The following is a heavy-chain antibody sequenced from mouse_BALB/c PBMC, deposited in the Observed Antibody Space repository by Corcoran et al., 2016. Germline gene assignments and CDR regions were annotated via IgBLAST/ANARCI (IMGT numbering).Heavy chain of an antibody. V-gene: IGHV1S136*01. CDR3: ARGGSYGNPYWYFDV. CDR1: GYTFTSYV. D-gene: IGHD2-1*01. CDR2: INPYNDGT. Sequence: EVQLQQSGPELVKPGASVKMSCKASGYTFTSYVMHWVKQKPGQGLEWIGYINPYNDGTKYNEKFKGKATLTSDKSSSTAYMELSSLTSEDSAVYYCARGGSYGNPYWYFDVWGAGTTVTVSS. J-gene: IGHJ1*01.